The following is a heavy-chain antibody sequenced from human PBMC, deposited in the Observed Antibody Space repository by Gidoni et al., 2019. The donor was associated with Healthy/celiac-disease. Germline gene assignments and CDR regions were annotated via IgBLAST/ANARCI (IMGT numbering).Heavy chain of an antibody. D-gene: IGHD2-2*01. CDR2: IIPIFGTA. J-gene: IGHJ3*02. CDR1: GGTFRSYA. CDR3: ARDCSSTSCRDAFDI. V-gene: IGHV1-69*01. Sequence: QVQLVQSGAEVKKPGSSVKVSCKASGGTFRSYAISWVRQAPVHGLEWMGGIIPIFGTANYAQKFQGRVTITADESTSTAYMELSSLRSEDTAVYYCARDCSSTSCRDAFDIWGQGTMVTVSS.